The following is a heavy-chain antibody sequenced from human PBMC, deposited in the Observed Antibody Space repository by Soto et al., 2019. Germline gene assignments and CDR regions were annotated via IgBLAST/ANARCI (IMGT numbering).Heavy chain of an antibody. CDR1: GYTFTSYY. D-gene: IGHD2-21*02. CDR2: INPSGGST. Sequence: ASVKVSCKASGYTFTSYYMHWVRQAPGQGLEWMGIINPSGGSTSYAQKFQGRVTMTRDTSTSTVYMELSSLRSEDTAVYYCAAGEVVVTAIDYWGQGTLVTRLL. CDR3: AAGEVVVTAIDY. V-gene: IGHV1-46*01. J-gene: IGHJ4*02.